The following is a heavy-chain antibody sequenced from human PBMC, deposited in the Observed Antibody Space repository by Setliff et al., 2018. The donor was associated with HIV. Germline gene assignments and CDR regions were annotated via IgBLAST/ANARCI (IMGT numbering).Heavy chain of an antibody. J-gene: IGHJ5*02. V-gene: IGHV4-61*02. D-gene: IGHD6-19*01. Sequence: SETLSLTCTVADGSISTGSYYWSWVRQPAGRGLEWIGRIYTSGSTNYNPSLKSRVTISVDTSKNQFSLKLSSLTAADTAVYYCARGRTQWPNYNYFDPWGLGTLVTVSS. CDR3: ARGRTQWPNYNYFDP. CDR2: IYTSGST. CDR1: DGSISTGSYY.